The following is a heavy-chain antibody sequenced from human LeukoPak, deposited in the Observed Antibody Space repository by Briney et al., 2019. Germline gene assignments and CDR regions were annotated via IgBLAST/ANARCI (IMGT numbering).Heavy chain of an antibody. D-gene: IGHD2-8*01. CDR1: GFTFSSYE. CDR2: ISSSGSTI. Sequence: PGGSLRLSCAASGFTFSSYEMNWVRQAPGKGLEWVSYISSSGSTIYYADSVKGRLTISRDNAKNSLYLQMNSLRAEDTAVYYCARVYPLIGFDIWGQGTMVTVSS. CDR3: ARVYPLIGFDI. V-gene: IGHV3-48*03. J-gene: IGHJ3*02.